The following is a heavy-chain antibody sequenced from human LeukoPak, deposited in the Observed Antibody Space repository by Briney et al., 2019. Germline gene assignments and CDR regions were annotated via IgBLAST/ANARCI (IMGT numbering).Heavy chain of an antibody. D-gene: IGHD6-6*01. CDR3: AKDQTRIEYSSSSFDY. Sequence: GGSLRLSCAASGFTFSSYAMSWVRQAPGKGLEWVSAISGSGGSTYYADSVKGRFTISRDNSKNTLYLQMNSLRAEDTAVYYCAKDQTRIEYSSSSFDYWGQGTLVTVSS. CDR2: ISGSGGST. J-gene: IGHJ4*02. CDR1: GFTFSSYA. V-gene: IGHV3-23*01.